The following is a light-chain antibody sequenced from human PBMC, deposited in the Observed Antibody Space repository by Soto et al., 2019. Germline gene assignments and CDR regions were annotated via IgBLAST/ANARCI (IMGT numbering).Light chain of an antibody. V-gene: IGKV3-11*01. Sequence: EIVLTQSPATLSLSPRERATLSCRASQSVSSYLAWYQQKPGQAPRLLIYDASNRATGIPARFSGSGSGTDFTLTICSLEPEDFALYYCQQRSNWPPITFGQGTRLEIK. J-gene: IGKJ5*01. CDR1: QSVSSY. CDR3: QQRSNWPPIT. CDR2: DAS.